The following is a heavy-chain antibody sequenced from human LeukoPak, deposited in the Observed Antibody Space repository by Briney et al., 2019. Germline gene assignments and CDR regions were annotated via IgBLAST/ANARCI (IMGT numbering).Heavy chain of an antibody. Sequence: PSETLSLTCTVSGGSVSSGGYYWSWIRQHPGKGLEWIGYIYYSGSTYYNPSLKSRVTISVDTSKNQFSLKLSSVTAADTAVYYCARDLSWVPLGAVRNGYMDVWGKGTTVTVSS. D-gene: IGHD3-16*01. CDR3: ARDLSWVPLGAVRNGYMDV. J-gene: IGHJ6*03. V-gene: IGHV4-31*03. CDR1: GGSVSSGGYY. CDR2: IYYSGST.